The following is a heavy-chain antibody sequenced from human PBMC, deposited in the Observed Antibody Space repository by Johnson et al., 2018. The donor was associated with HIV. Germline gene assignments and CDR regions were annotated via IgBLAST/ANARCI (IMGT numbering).Heavy chain of an antibody. D-gene: IGHD3-22*01. V-gene: IGHV3-20*04. CDR1: GFTFDDYG. Sequence: VLLVESGGGLVKPGGSLRLSCAPSGFTFDDYGMSWVRQAPGKGLEWVSGINWNGGSTGYADSVKGRFTISRDNAKNSLYLQMNSLRAEDTAFYYCARATFYYDLSGYRTRPRAFDMWGQGTMVTVSS. J-gene: IGHJ3*02. CDR2: INWNGGST. CDR3: ARATFYYDLSGYRTRPRAFDM.